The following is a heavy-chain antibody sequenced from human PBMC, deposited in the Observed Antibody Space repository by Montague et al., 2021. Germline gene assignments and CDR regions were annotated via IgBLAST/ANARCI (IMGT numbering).Heavy chain of an antibody. D-gene: IGHD1-1*01. J-gene: IGHJ5*02. V-gene: IGHV5-51*01. CDR1: GFSISDYW. CDR3: ARRGSLVATENWFDP. Sequence: QSGAEVKKPGESLKISCQGSGFSISDYWIAWVRQMPGRGLEWLGIIYPRDSDTRYNPSFQGQVSISADKVINTAYVQWSSLTASDTAIYYCARRGSLVATENWFDPWGQGTLVTVSS. CDR2: IYPRDSDT.